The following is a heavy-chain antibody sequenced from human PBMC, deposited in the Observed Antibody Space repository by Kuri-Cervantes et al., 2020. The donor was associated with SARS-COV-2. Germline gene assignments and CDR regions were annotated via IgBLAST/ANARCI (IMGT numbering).Heavy chain of an antibody. CDR3: AKAEWLERGGIDY. CDR1: GSSFYNYV. V-gene: IGHV3-23*01. Sequence: GGSLRLSCAASGSSFYNYVMSWVRQAPGKGLEWVSGISGSGGFTYYADSVKGRFTISRDNSKNTLSLQMNSLRAEDTAVYYCAKAEWLERGGIDYWGQGTLVTVSS. CDR2: ISGSGGFT. D-gene: IGHD6-19*01. J-gene: IGHJ4*02.